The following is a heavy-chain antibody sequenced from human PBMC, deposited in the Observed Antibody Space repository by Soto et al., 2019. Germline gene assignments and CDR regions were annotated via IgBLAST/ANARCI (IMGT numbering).Heavy chain of an antibody. CDR2: INPNSGGT. V-gene: IGHV1-2*04. Sequence: ASVKVSCKASGYTFTGYYMHWVRQAPGQGLEWMGWINPNSGGTNYAQKFQGWVTMTRDTSISTAYMELSRLRSDDTAVYYCARPRIGAMDAFDIWGRGTMVTVSS. CDR1: GYTFTGYY. D-gene: IGHD4-17*01. J-gene: IGHJ3*02. CDR3: ARPRIGAMDAFDI.